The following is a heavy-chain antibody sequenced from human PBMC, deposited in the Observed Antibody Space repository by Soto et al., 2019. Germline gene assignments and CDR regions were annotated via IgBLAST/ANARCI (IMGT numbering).Heavy chain of an antibody. Sequence: GASVKVSCKVSGYTLTELSMHWVRQAPGKGLEWMGGFDPEDGETIYAQKFQGRVTMTEDTSTDTAYMELSSLRSEDTAVYYCATCGPSSGLVVQFDLWGRGTLVTVSS. CDR2: FDPEDGET. CDR3: ATCGPSSGLVVQFDL. J-gene: IGHJ2*01. V-gene: IGHV1-24*01. D-gene: IGHD6-19*01. CDR1: GYTLTELS.